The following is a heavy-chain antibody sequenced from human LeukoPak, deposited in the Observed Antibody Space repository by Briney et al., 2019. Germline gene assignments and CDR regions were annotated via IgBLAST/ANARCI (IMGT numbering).Heavy chain of an antibody. Sequence: GASVEVSCKASGYTFTSYGISWVRQAPGQGLEWMGWISAYNGNTNYAQKLQGRVTMTTDTSTSTAYMELRSLRSDDTAVYYCARDHSSSWYPGNWFDPWGQGTLVTVSS. D-gene: IGHD6-13*01. CDR2: ISAYNGNT. CDR1: GYTFTSYG. J-gene: IGHJ5*02. V-gene: IGHV1-18*01. CDR3: ARDHSSSWYPGNWFDP.